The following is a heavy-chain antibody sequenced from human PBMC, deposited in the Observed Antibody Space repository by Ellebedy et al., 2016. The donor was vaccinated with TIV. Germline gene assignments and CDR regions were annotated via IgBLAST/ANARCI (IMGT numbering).Heavy chain of an antibody. CDR3: ARNLGSYYDFWSGSYV. CDR1: GFTFDDYG. Sequence: GGSLRLSXAASGFTFDDYGMSWVRQAPGKGLEWVPGINWNGGSTGYADSVKGRFTISRDNAKNSLHLQMNSLRAEDTALYYCARNLGSYYDFWSGSYVWGQGTTVTVSS. D-gene: IGHD3-3*01. J-gene: IGHJ6*02. V-gene: IGHV3-20*03. CDR2: INWNGGST.